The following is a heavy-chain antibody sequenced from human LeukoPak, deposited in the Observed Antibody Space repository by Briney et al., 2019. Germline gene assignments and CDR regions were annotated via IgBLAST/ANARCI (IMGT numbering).Heavy chain of an antibody. CDR2: MNPNSGNT. D-gene: IGHD3-3*01. CDR1: GGTFSSYA. Sequence: ASVKVSCKASGGTFSSYAISWVRQATGQGLEWMGWMNPNSGNTGYAQKFQGRVTMTRNTSISTAYMELSSLRSEDTAVYYCARGLRSYYDFWSGIQGDYWGQGTLVTVSS. J-gene: IGHJ4*02. V-gene: IGHV1-8*02. CDR3: ARGLRSYYDFWSGIQGDY.